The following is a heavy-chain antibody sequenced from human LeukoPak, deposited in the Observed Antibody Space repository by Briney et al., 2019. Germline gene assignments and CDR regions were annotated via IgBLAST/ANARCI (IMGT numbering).Heavy chain of an antibody. CDR3: AKDRLPLGELSLFDY. Sequence: GGSLRLSCAASGFTFSSYGMHWVPQAPGKGLEWVAVIWYDGNNKYYAESVKGRFTISRDISKNTLYLQMNSLRAEDTAVYYCAKDRLPLGELSLFDYWGQGTLVTVSS. CDR1: GFTFSSYG. D-gene: IGHD3-16*02. J-gene: IGHJ4*02. CDR2: IWYDGNNK. V-gene: IGHV3-33*06.